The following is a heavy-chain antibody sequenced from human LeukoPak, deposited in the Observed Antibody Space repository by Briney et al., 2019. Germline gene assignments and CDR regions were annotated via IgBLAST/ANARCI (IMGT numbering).Heavy chain of an antibody. CDR3: ARERGSWNYNGPRRY. D-gene: IGHD1-7*01. J-gene: IGHJ4*02. V-gene: IGHV3-33*01. CDR1: GFTFTSYG. CDR2: ICYDGSNK. Sequence: PGGSLRLSCAASGFTFTSYGMHWVRQAPGKGLEWMAGICYDGSNKYYAHTVKGRFTISRDKSKSTLYLQMNSLRSEDTAVYYCARERGSWNYNGPRRYWGQGTLVSVSS.